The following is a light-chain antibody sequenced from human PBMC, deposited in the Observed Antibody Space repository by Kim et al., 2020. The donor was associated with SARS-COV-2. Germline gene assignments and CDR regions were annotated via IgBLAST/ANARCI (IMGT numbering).Light chain of an antibody. Sequence: GQKFPISCSGSNSNSRHNYVSWYRQLPGTAPKLLIYDNNKRPSGIPDRFSGSKSGTSATLAITGLQTGDEADYYCGTWDSRLSAVVFGGGTQLTVL. J-gene: IGLJ3*02. CDR1: NSNSRHNY. V-gene: IGLV1-51*01. CDR3: GTWDSRLSAVV. CDR2: DNN.